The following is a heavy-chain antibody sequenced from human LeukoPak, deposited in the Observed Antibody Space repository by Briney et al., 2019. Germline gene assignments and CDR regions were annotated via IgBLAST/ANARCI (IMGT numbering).Heavy chain of an antibody. J-gene: IGHJ4*02. V-gene: IGHV3-15*01. CDR1: GFIFSNAW. CDR3: TTDPGAGTVY. D-gene: IGHD6-19*01. CDR2: IKSKTDGGTT. Sequence: GGSLRLSCAASGFIFSNAWMSWVRQAPGKGLEWVGRIKSKTDGGTTDYAAPVKGRFTTSRDDSKNTLYLQINSLKTEDTAVYYCTTDPGAGTVYWGQGTLVTVSS.